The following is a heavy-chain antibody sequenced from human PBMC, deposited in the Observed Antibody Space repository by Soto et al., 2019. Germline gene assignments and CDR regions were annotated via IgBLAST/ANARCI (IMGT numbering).Heavy chain of an antibody. CDR2: IYPGDSDS. V-gene: IGHV5-51*01. CDR1: GYNLTTFG. D-gene: IGHD3-3*01. Sequence: GQSLKISCKGPGYNLTTFGIALVRHMPGKGLEWMAIIYPGDSDSKYRPSLQGQVTISADKSTNSAYFQWSSLQASDTALSYCAKRHRAIRVHYDLWGQGTL. J-gene: IGHJ4*01. CDR3: AKRHRAIRVHYDL.